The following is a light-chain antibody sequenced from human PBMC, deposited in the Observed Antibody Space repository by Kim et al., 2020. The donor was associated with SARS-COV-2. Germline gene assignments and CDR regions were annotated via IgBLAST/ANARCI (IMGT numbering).Light chain of an antibody. CDR1: SSNIGSNT. CDR2: SNN. J-gene: IGLJ3*02. CDR3: AAWDDSLEGWV. V-gene: IGLV1-44*01. Sequence: GQRVSVSCSGSSSNIGSNTVHWYRQLPGTAPKLLIYSNNERPSGVADLFSGSKSGTSASLAISGLQSEDEADYYCAAWDDSLEGWVFGGGTKLTVL.